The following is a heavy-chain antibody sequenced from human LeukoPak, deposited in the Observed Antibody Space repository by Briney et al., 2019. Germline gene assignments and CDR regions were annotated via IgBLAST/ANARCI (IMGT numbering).Heavy chain of an antibody. V-gene: IGHV3-11*04. CDR1: GFTVSSNY. CDR3: AGQSYYDFWSGYYGY. J-gene: IGHJ4*02. Sequence: GGSLRLSCAASGFTVSSNYMNWVRQAPGKGLEWVSYISSSGSTIYYADSVKGRFTISRDNAKNSLYLQMNSLRAEDTAVYYCAGQSYYDFWSGYYGYWGQGTLVTVSS. D-gene: IGHD3-3*01. CDR2: ISSSGSTI.